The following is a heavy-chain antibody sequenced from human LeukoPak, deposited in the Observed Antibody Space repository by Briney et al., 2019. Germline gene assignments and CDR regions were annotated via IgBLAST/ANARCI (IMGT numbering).Heavy chain of an antibody. J-gene: IGHJ4*02. V-gene: IGHV1-2*02. CDR3: ARHVSSSGEDS. D-gene: IGHD2-21*01. CDR2: INPRSGGT. Sequence: ASVKVSCKASGYIFTNYYMHWVRQAPGQGLEWMGWINPRSGGTNFAQKFQGRVTMTRDTSISAAYMELSRLRSDDMAVYYCARHVSSSGEDSWGQGTLVTVSS. CDR1: GYIFTNYY.